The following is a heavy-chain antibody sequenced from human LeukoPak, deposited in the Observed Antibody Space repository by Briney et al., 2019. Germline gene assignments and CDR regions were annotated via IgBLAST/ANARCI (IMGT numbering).Heavy chain of an antibody. V-gene: IGHV3-74*01. CDR1: GVTLSNYW. Sequence: PGGSLRLSCAASGVTLSNYWMHWVRQAPGKGLVWVAHINSDGRSITYVDSVKGRFTISRDNAKNTLYLQMNSLRAEDTAVYYCARDTLSCTGGYCFFDYWGQGALVTVSS. CDR3: ARDTLSCTGGYCFFDY. D-gene: IGHD2-8*02. J-gene: IGHJ4*02. CDR2: INSDGRSI.